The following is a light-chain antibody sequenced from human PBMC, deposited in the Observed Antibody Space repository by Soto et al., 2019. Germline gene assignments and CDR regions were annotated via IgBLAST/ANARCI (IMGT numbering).Light chain of an antibody. CDR3: QQFSSYPLT. Sequence: EFVLTQSPGTLSLSPGERATLSCRASQTVRNNYLAWYQQKPGQAPKLLIHDASSRATGIPDRFSGGGSGTDFILTTSRLEPEDFAVYYCQQFSSYPLTFGGGTKVDIK. J-gene: IGKJ4*01. CDR1: QTVRNNY. CDR2: DAS. V-gene: IGKV3-20*01.